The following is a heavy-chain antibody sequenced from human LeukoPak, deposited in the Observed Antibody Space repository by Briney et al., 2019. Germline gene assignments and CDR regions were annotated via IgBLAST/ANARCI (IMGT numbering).Heavy chain of an antibody. CDR1: GFTFSSYA. D-gene: IGHD2-15*01. V-gene: IGHV3-23*01. Sequence: GGSLRLSCAAPGFTFSSYAMNWVRQAPGKGLKWVSGFRGSGVATFYADSVKGRFTISRDNSKNTLYLQMNSLRAEDTAVYYCASTQRGDYFDYWGQGTLVTVSS. J-gene: IGHJ4*02. CDR3: ASTQRGDYFDY. CDR2: FRGSGVAT.